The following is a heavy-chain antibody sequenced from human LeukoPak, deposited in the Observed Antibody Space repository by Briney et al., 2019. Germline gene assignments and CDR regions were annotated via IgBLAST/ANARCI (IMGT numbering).Heavy chain of an antibody. V-gene: IGHV3-7*01. CDR1: GFTFSSYW. J-gene: IGHJ5*02. CDR2: IKQDGSEK. Sequence: GGSLRLSCAASGFTFSSYWMSWVRQAPGKGLEWVANIKQDGSEKYYVDSVKGRFTISRDNAKNSLYLQMNSLRAEDTAVYYCARCPSGSYCWFDPWGQGTLVTVSS. CDR3: ARCPSGSYCWFDP. D-gene: IGHD3-10*01.